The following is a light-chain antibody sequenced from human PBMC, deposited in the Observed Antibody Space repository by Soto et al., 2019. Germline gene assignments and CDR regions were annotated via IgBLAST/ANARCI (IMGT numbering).Light chain of an antibody. J-gene: IGLJ2*01. CDR1: SSNIETNV. Sequence: QSVLTQPPSMSAAPGQTVTISCTGSSSNIETNVVSWYQQIPGTAPKLLIYGNNKRPSGIADRFSGSKSGTSATLGITERQTGDEADYYCGSWDGSLKSVVFGGGTKLTVL. CDR2: GNN. CDR3: GSWDGSLKSVV. V-gene: IGLV1-51*01.